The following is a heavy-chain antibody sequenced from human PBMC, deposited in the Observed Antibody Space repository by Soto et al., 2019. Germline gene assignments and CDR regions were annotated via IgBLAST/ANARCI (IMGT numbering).Heavy chain of an antibody. D-gene: IGHD4-17*01. J-gene: IGHJ6*02. CDR2: IYYSGST. CDR3: ARHVFGDQNSYYYYGMDV. V-gene: IGHV4-39*01. Sequence: PSETLSLTCTVSGGSISSSSYYWGWIRQPPGMGLEWIGSIYYSGSTYYNPSLKSRVTISVDTSKDQFSLKLSSVTAADTAVYYCARHVFGDQNSYYYYGMDVWGQGTTVTVSS. CDR1: GGSISSSSYY.